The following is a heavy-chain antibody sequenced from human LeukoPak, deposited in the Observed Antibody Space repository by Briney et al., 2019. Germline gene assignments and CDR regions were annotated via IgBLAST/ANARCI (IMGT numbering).Heavy chain of an antibody. CDR3: ARGGAYGMMGY. J-gene: IGHJ4*02. CDR1: GFSFSSFE. Sequence: GGSLRLSCVASGFSFSSFEMNWVRQAPGKGLEWLSYITNTGRTIYYADSVKGRFTITRDNAKNSLYLHMNSLRGDDTAIYYCARGGAYGMMGYWGQGTLVTVSS. V-gene: IGHV3-48*03. CDR2: ITNTGRTI. D-gene: IGHD4-17*01.